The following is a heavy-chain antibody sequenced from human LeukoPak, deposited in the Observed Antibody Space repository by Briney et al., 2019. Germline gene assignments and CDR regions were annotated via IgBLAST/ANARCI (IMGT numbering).Heavy chain of an antibody. CDR2: ISYVGDDQ. Sequence: GGSLRLSCAASGFTFSSYGIHWVRQAPGKGLKWVAVISYVGDDQFYAESVKGRFTISRDNSKKTVFLQMNSLRGEDTAVYYCAKDRSSGPHYYYGMDVWGQGTTVTVSS. J-gene: IGHJ6*02. CDR1: GFTFSSYG. CDR3: AKDRSSGPHYYYGMDV. D-gene: IGHD6-25*01. V-gene: IGHV3-30*18.